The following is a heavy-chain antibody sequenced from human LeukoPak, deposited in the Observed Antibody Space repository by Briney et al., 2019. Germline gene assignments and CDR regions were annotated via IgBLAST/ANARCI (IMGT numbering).Heavy chain of an antibody. Sequence: SVKVSCKASGGTFSSYTISWVRQAPGQGLEWMGRIIPILGIADYAQKFQGRVTITADKSTSTAYMELSSLRSEDTAVYCCARDLRGYSGSYYWFDPWGQGTPVTVSS. V-gene: IGHV1-69*04. D-gene: IGHD1-26*01. CDR3: ARDLRGYSGSYYWFDP. J-gene: IGHJ5*02. CDR1: GGTFSSYT. CDR2: IIPILGIA.